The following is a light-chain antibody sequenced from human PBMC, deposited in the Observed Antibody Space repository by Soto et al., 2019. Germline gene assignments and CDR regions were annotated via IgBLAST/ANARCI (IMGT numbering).Light chain of an antibody. CDR3: QQYDNLPG. Sequence: DIQMTQSPSSLSASVGDRVTITCQASQDISNYLNWYQQKPGKAPKLLIYDASNLETGVPSRFSGSGSGTDFTFNISSLQPEDIATYYCQQYDNLPGFGQGTRLEIK. CDR2: DAS. CDR1: QDISNY. V-gene: IGKV1-33*01. J-gene: IGKJ5*01.